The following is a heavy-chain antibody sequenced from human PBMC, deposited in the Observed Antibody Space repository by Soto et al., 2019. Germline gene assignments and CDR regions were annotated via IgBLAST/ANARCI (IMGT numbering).Heavy chain of an antibody. CDR3: AKVEYSSSWYVQDY. D-gene: IGHD6-13*01. Sequence: GWSLRLSCAASGFTFSSYAMSWVRQAPGKGLEWVSAISGSGGSTYYADSVKGRFTISRDNSKNTLYLQMNSLRAEDTAVYYCAKVEYSSSWYVQDYWGQGTLVTVSS. CDR2: ISGSGGST. V-gene: IGHV3-23*01. CDR1: GFTFSSYA. J-gene: IGHJ4*02.